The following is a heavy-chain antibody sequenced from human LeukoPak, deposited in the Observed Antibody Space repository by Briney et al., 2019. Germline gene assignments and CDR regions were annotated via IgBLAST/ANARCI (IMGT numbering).Heavy chain of an antibody. V-gene: IGHV3-7*01. D-gene: IGHD6-6*01. J-gene: IGHJ6*03. CDR2: IKQDGSEK. CDR3: ARDRVAARQWGYYYYMDV. Sequence: GGSLRLSCAASGFTFSSYWMSWVRQAPGKGLEWVANIKQDGSEKYYVDSVKGRFTISRDNAKNSLYLQMNSLRAEDTAVYCCARDRVAARQWGYYYYMDVWGKGTTVTVSS. CDR1: GFTFSSYW.